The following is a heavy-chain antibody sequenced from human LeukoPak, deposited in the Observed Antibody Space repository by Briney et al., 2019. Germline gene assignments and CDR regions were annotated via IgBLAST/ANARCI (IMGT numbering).Heavy chain of an antibody. CDR2: INSDGSST. V-gene: IGHV3-74*01. Sequence: AGGSLRLSCAASGFTFSSYWMHWVRQAPGKGLVWVSRINSDGSSTSYADSVKGRSSISRDNAKNTLYLQMNSLRVEDTAVYYCARGPPWYFDLWGRGTLVTVSS. J-gene: IGHJ2*01. D-gene: IGHD6-25*01. CDR1: GFTFSSYW. CDR3: ARGPPWYFDL.